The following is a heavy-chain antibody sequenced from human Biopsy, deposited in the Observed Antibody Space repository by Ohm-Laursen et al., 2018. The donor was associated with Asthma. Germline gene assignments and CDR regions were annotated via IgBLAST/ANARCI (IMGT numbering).Heavy chain of an antibody. Sequence: SVKVSCKALGGTFNTYVIGWVRQAPGQGVEWMGGINSVFGTTTYPQKFQDRVTITADDSTSTVYMELSCLRPEDTAVYYCARKAGSCTSRTCYSLDFWGQGTLVTVSS. V-gene: IGHV1-69*13. CDR3: ARKAGSCTSRTCYSLDF. J-gene: IGHJ4*02. CDR1: GGTFNTYV. CDR2: INSVFGTT. D-gene: IGHD2-2*01.